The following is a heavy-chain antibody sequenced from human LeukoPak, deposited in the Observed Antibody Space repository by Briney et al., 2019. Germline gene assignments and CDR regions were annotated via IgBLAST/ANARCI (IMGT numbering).Heavy chain of an antibody. CDR2: ISGSGGST. CDR3: AKAAGYCSGGDCYGGLYYYYYLDV. D-gene: IGHD2-15*01. Sequence: GGSLRLSCAASGFTFSIYGMSWVRQAPGKGLEWVSAISGSGGSTYYADSVKGRFTISRDNSKNTLYLQMNSLRAEDTALYYCAKAAGYCSGGDCYGGLYYYYYLDVWGKGTTVTISS. CDR1: GFTFSIYG. V-gene: IGHV3-23*01. J-gene: IGHJ6*03.